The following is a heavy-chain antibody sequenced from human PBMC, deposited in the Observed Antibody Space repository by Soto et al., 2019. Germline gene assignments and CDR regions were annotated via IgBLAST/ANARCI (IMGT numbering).Heavy chain of an antibody. CDR2: ISSSSSYI. V-gene: IGHV3-21*01. J-gene: IGHJ4*02. CDR1: GFTFGSYS. D-gene: IGHD3-9*01. Sequence: PGGSLRLSCAAPGFTFGSYSMNWARQAPGKGLEWVSSISSSSSYIYYADSVKGRFTISRGNAKNSLYLQMNSLRAEDTAVYYYARDPLYYELPTGTNGHWTQRTMFSVSS. CDR3: ARDPLYYELPTGTNGH.